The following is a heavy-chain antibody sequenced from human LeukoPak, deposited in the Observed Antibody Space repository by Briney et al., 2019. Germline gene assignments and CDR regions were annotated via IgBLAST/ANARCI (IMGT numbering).Heavy chain of an antibody. CDR3: ASEGSYYFRKNDY. CDR2: IYYSGST. Sequence: SETLSLTCTVSGGSISSSSYYWGWIRQPPGKGLEWIGSIYYSGSTYYNPSLKSRVTISVDTSKNQFSLKLSSVTAADTAVYYCASEGSYYFRKNDYWGQGTLVTVSS. D-gene: IGHD3-10*01. CDR1: GGSISSSSYY. J-gene: IGHJ4*02. V-gene: IGHV4-39*01.